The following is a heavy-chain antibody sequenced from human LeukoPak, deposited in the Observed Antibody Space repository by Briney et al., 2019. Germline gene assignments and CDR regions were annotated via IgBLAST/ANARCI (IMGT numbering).Heavy chain of an antibody. J-gene: IGHJ4*02. Sequence: PGGSLRLSCSASGFTFSSLAMHWVRQAPGKGLEYVSGISSNGGSTYYADFVKGRFTISRDNSKNTLYLQMSSLRPEDTAVYYCVNQISGWVYWGQGTLVTVSP. V-gene: IGHV3-64D*06. CDR2: ISSNGGST. CDR3: VNQISGWVY. CDR1: GFTFSSLA. D-gene: IGHD6-19*01.